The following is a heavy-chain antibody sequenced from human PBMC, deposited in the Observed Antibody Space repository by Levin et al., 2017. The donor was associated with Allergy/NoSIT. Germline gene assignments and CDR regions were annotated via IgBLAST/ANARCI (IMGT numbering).Heavy chain of an antibody. CDR1: GFTFSSYA. J-gene: IGHJ6*02. CDR2: ISYDGSNK. D-gene: IGHD3-22*01. CDR3: AREFATMIVVVTDYGMDV. Sequence: LAVGSLRLSCAASGFTFSSYAMHWVRQAPGKGLEWVAVISYDGSNKYYADSVKGRFTISRDNSKNTLYLQMNSLRAEDTAVYYCAREFATMIVVVTDYGMDVWGQGTTVTVSS. V-gene: IGHV3-30-3*01.